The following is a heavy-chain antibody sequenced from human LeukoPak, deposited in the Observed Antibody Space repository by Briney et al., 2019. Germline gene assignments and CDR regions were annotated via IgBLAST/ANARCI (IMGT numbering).Heavy chain of an antibody. D-gene: IGHD6-13*01. V-gene: IGHV3-48*01. Sequence: GGSLRLSCAASGFTFSSYNMNWVRQAPGKGLEWVSHISGGSSIIYYADSVKGRFTISRDNAKNSLYLQMNSLRAEDTAVYYCARWAQQRHFDYWGQGILVTVSS. CDR2: ISGGSSII. CDR1: GFTFSSYN. J-gene: IGHJ4*02. CDR3: ARWAQQRHFDY.